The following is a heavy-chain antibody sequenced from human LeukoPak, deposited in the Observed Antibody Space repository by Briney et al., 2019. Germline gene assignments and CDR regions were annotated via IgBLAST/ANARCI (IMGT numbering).Heavy chain of an antibody. J-gene: IGHJ4*02. CDR2: IYPGDSDT. CDR1: GYSFTGYW. D-gene: IGHD2-15*01. Sequence: GESLKISCKGSGYSFTGYWIGWLRQMPGKGLEWMGIIYPGDSDTRYSPSFQGQVTISADKSISTAYLQWSSLKASDTAMYYCAIAPALGVVAAKVHLGYWGQGTLVTVSS. V-gene: IGHV5-51*01. CDR3: AIAPALGVVAAKVHLGY.